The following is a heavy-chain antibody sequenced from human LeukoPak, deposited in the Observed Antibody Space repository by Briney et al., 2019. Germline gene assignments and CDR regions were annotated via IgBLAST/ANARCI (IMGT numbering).Heavy chain of an antibody. CDR1: GYTFTDHY. CDR2: INCNSGGA. J-gene: IGHJ3*02. V-gene: IGHV1-2*02. CDR3: ARKWDTVAVISRDGFDI. Sequence: ASVKVSCKTSGYTFTDHYLHWVRQAPGQGPEWMGWINCNSGGAHYAQKFQGRVTVTSDTSISTAYMELSSLRSDDTAIYYCARKWDTVAVISRDGFDIWGQGTTVTVSS. D-gene: IGHD5-12*01.